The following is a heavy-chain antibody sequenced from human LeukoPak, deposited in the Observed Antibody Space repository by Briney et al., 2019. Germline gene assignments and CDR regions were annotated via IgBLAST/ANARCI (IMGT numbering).Heavy chain of an antibody. V-gene: IGHV4-59*08. CDR1: GFTFSSDA. CDR3: ARLGSSWYFDD. Sequence: PGGSLRLSCAASGFTFSSDAMSWIRQPPGKGLEWIGYVYYTGATYYNPSLKSRVTISVDTSKNQFSLNLSSVTAADTAVYYCARLGSSWYFDDWGQGTLVTVSS. D-gene: IGHD6-13*01. CDR2: VYYTGAT. J-gene: IGHJ4*02.